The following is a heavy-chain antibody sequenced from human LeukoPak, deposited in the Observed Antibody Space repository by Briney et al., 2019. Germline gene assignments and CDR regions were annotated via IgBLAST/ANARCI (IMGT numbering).Heavy chain of an antibody. J-gene: IGHJ4*02. V-gene: IGHV3-23*01. Sequence: GGSLRLSCAASGFTFSTYVMSWVRQAPGKGLEWVSGISGSGDDTYYADSVKGRFTISRDNSKNTLYLQMNSLRAEDTAVYYCARDRHSYPFDYWGQGTLVTVSS. CDR3: ARDRHSYPFDY. CDR1: GFTFSTYV. CDR2: ISGSGDDT.